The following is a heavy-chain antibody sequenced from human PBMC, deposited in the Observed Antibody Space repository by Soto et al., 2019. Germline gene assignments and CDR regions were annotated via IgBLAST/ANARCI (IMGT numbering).Heavy chain of an antibody. D-gene: IGHD3-10*01. CDR2: IIPILGIA. Sequence: QVQLVQSGAEVKKPGSSVKVSCKASGGTFSSYTISWVRQAPGQGLEWMGRIIPILGIANYAQQFQGRVTITADKSTSTAYMELSSLRSEDTAVYYCARDPYGSGSYSRYFDLWGRGTLVTVSS. CDR1: GGTFSSYT. CDR3: ARDPYGSGSYSRYFDL. J-gene: IGHJ2*01. V-gene: IGHV1-69*08.